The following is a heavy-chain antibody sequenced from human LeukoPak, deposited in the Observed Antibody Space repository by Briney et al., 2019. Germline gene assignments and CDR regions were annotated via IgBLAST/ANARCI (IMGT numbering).Heavy chain of an antibody. CDR1: GGSISTNY. D-gene: IGHD3-22*01. CDR3: ARDSIVRPYYYDSSGYPKTGFDY. J-gene: IGHJ4*02. Sequence: SETLSLTCTVSGGSISTNYWSWIRQPPGKGLEWIGNIFYSGRNNYNPSLKSRVTMSVDTSKNQLSLKLSSVTAADTAVYYCARDSIVRPYYYDSSGYPKTGFDYWGQGTLVTVSS. CDR2: IFYSGRN. V-gene: IGHV4-59*01.